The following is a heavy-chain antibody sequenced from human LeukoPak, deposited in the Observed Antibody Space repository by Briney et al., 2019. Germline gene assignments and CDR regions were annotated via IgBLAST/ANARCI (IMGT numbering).Heavy chain of an antibody. CDR1: GGTFSSYA. CDR3: ARGEFWDCTNGVCYEAYFDY. CDR2: IIPILGTA. Sequence: ASVKVSCKASGGTFSSYAICWVRQAPGQGLEWMGRIIPILGTANYAQKFQGRVTITADESTSTAYMELSSLRSEDTAVYYCARGEFWDCTNGVCYEAYFDYWGQGTLVTVSS. D-gene: IGHD2-8*01. V-gene: IGHV1-69*11. J-gene: IGHJ4*02.